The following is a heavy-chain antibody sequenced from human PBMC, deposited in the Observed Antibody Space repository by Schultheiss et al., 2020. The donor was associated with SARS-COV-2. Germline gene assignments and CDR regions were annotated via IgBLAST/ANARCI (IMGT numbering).Heavy chain of an antibody. CDR1: GFTVSSNY. CDR2: IYSCGST. J-gene: IGHJ6*02. V-gene: IGHV3-66*03. Sequence: GGSLRLSCAASGFTVSSNYMSWVRQAPGKGLEWVSVIYSCGSTYYADSVKGRFTISRDNSKNTLYLQMNSLRAEDTAVYYCARGSLLPLRGDYYYYAMDVWGQGTTVTVSS. D-gene: IGHD3-10*01. CDR3: ARGSLLPLRGDYYYYAMDV.